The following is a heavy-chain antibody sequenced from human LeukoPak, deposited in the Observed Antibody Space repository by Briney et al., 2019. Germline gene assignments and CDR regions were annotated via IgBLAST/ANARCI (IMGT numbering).Heavy chain of an antibody. D-gene: IGHD2-8*01. CDR2: IRYDGSNK. J-gene: IGHJ4*02. V-gene: IGHV3-30*02. Sequence: PGGSLRLSCAASGFTFSSYGMHWVRQAPGKGLEWVAFIRYDGSNKYYADSVKGRFTISRDNSKNTLYLQMNSLRAEDTAVYYCAKGITLEYATQEGFDYWGQGTLVTVSS. CDR3: AKGITLEYATQEGFDY. CDR1: GFTFSSYG.